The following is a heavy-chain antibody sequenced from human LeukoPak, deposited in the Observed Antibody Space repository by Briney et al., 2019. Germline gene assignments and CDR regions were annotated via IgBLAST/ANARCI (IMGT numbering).Heavy chain of an antibody. CDR1: RGTFSSYA. CDR2: IIPIFGTA. V-gene: IGHV1-69*05. Sequence: ASVKVSCKASRGTFSSYAISWVRQAPGQGLEWMGGIIPIFGTANYAQKFQGRVTITTDESTSTAYMELSSLRSEDTAVYYCASQPWGGYSYGPLFDYWGQGTLVTVSS. J-gene: IGHJ4*02. D-gene: IGHD5-18*01. CDR3: ASQPWGGYSYGPLFDY.